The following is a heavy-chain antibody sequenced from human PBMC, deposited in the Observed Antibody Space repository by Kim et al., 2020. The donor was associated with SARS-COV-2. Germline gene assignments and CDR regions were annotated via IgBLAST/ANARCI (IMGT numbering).Heavy chain of an antibody. Sequence: SETLSLTCTVSGGSISSGGYYWSWIRQHPGKGLEWIGYIYYSGSTYYNPSLKSRVTISVDTSKNQFSLKLSSVTAADTAVYYCASLHYYGSGIEYYFDYWGQGTLVTVSS. CDR1: GGSISSGGYY. J-gene: IGHJ4*02. D-gene: IGHD3-10*01. CDR2: IYYSGST. V-gene: IGHV4-31*03. CDR3: ASLHYYGSGIEYYFDY.